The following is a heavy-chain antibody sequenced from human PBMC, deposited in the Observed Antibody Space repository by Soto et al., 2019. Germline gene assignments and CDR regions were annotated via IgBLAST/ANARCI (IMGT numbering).Heavy chain of an antibody. CDR3: TTDSLVLRCLEWAFDP. CDR1: GFTFSNAW. V-gene: IGHV3-15*01. D-gene: IGHD3-3*01. CDR2: IKRKTDGGTT. J-gene: IGHJ5*02. Sequence: EVQLVESGGGLVKPGGSLRLSCAASGFTFSNAWMSWVRQAPGKGLEWVGRIKRKTDGGTTDYAAPVKGRFTISRDDSKNTLYLQMNSLKTEDTAVYYCTTDSLVLRCLEWAFDPWGQGTLVTVSS.